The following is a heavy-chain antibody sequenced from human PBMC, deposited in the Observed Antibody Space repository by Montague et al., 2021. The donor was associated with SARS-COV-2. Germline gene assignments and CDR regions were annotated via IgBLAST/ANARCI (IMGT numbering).Heavy chain of an antibody. J-gene: IGHJ6*02. CDR3: ARGGHYSNYWYGMDV. V-gene: IGHV3-66*02. D-gene: IGHD4-11*01. CDR2: IYSGGST. CDR1: GFTVSSNY. Sequence: SLRLSCAASGFTVSSNYMSWVRQAPGKGLEWVSVIYSGGSTYYADSVKGRFTISRDNSKNTLYLRMNSLRAEDTAVYYCARGGHYSNYWYGMDVWGQGTTVTVSS.